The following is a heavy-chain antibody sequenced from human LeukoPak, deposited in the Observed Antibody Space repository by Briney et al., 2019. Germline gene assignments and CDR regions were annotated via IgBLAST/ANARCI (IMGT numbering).Heavy chain of an antibody. V-gene: IGHV3-48*03. Sequence: GGSLRLSCAASGFTFSSYEMNWVRQAPGKGLERVSYISSSGSIIYYADSVKGRFTISRDNAKNSLYLQMNSLRAEDTAVYYCARTPYYYDSSGYYQKYGMDVWGQGTTVTVSS. CDR1: GFTFSSYE. J-gene: IGHJ6*02. CDR2: ISSSGSII. CDR3: ARTPYYYDSSGYYQKYGMDV. D-gene: IGHD3-22*01.